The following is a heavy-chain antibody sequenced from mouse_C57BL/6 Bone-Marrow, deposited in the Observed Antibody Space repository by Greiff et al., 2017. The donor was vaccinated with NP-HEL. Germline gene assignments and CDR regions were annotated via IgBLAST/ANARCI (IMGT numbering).Heavy chain of an antibody. V-gene: IGHV5-17*01. CDR2: ISSGSSTI. J-gene: IGHJ2*01. D-gene: IGHD4-1*01. CDR3: ARGPLTGFDY. CDR1: GFTFSDYG. Sequence: EVQLVESGGGLVKPGGSLKLSCAASGFTFSDYGMHWVRQAPEKGLEWVAYISSGSSTIYYADTVKGRFTISRDNAKNTLFLQMTSLRSEDTAMYYCARGPLTGFDYWGQGTTLTVSS.